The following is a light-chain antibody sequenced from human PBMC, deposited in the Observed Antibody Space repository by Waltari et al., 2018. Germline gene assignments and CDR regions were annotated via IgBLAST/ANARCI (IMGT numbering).Light chain of an antibody. Sequence: SSELTQDPAVSVALGQTVRITCQGDSLRRYYASWYQQRPGQAPFLVLYGHDNRPSGIPDRFSGSTSGSTASLTITRAQAEDAGVYYCLSRDSSSTRVFGGGTTLTV. CDR3: LSRDSSSTRV. V-gene: IGLV3-19*01. CDR2: GHD. CDR1: SLRRYY. J-gene: IGLJ3*02.